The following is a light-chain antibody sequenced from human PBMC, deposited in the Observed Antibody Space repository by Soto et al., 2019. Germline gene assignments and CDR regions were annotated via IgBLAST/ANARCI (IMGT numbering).Light chain of an antibody. V-gene: IGKV3-15*01. J-gene: IGKJ1*01. CDR3: QQYNNWPPIT. CDR1: QSVSNN. Sequence: VVLKQSPGTLSLTPGERATLSCRASQSVSNNYLAWYQQKPGQAPRLLIYGASTRATGIPARFSGSGSGTEFTLTISSLQSEDFAVYYCQQYNNWPPITFGQGTKVDIK. CDR2: GAS.